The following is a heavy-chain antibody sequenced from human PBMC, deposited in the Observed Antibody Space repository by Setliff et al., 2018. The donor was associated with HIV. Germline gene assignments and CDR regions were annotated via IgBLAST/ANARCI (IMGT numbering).Heavy chain of an antibody. D-gene: IGHD2-15*01. CDR1: GGSISSYY. J-gene: IGHJ1*01. Sequence: SETLSLTCTVSGGSISSYYWSWIRQPPGKGLEWIGYIYYSGSTNYNPSLKSRVTISVDTSKNQFSLRLSSVTAADTAVYYCARDGRHDRNRWYVTHQYFKYWGQGTLVTVSS. V-gene: IGHV4-59*01. CDR2: IYYSGST. CDR3: ARDGRHDRNRWYVTHQYFKY.